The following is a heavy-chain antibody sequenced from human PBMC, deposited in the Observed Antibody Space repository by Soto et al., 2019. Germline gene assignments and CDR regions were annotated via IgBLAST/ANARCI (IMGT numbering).Heavy chain of an antibody. D-gene: IGHD6-19*01. CDR2: ISYDGSNK. Sequence: PGGSLRLSCAASGFTFSSYGMHWVRQAPGKGLEWVAVISYDGSNKYYADSVKGRFTISRDNSKNTLYLQMNSLRAEDTAVYYCAKDIYRNLNGGWYYGMDVWGQGTTVTVSS. CDR1: GFTFSSYG. J-gene: IGHJ6*02. V-gene: IGHV3-30*18. CDR3: AKDIYRNLNGGWYYGMDV.